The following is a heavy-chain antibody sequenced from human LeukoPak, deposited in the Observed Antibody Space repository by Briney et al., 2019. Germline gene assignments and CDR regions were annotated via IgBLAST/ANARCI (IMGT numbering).Heavy chain of an antibody. CDR2: ITNNGTTI. CDR3: ARDQWLAFYYHGMDV. D-gene: IGHD6-19*01. Sequence: GGSLRLSCAASGFTFSTYAMSWVRQAPGKGLEWVSYITNNGTTIYYADSVKGRFTISRDNAENSLYLQMNSPRAEDTAIYYCARDQWLAFYYHGMDVWGQGTTVTVSS. J-gene: IGHJ6*02. V-gene: IGHV3-48*04. CDR1: GFTFSTYA.